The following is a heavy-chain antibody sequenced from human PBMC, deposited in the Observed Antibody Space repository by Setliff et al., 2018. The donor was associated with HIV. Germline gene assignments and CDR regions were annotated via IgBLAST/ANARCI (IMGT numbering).Heavy chain of an antibody. CDR3: ARDPSLIAVESFDY. Sequence: SVKVSCKASGDTFSNYAISWVRQAPGQGLEWMGGSIPIFGTANYAQKFEGRVTITADKSTSKAYMEVNSLIFEDTAAYYCARDPSLIAVESFDYWGQGTLVTVSS. V-gene: IGHV1-69*06. CDR2: SIPIFGTA. J-gene: IGHJ4*02. D-gene: IGHD6-19*01. CDR1: GDTFSNYA.